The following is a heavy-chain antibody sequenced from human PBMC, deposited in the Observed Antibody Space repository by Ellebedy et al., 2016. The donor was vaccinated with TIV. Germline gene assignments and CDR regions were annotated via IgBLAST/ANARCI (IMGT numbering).Heavy chain of an antibody. D-gene: IGHD3-10*02. Sequence: SETLSLTXTVSGGSISHYYWNWIRQPAGEGLDWTGLVYTSRTPNYKPSLKSRVTMSIDKSKNQFSLKLNSVTAADTAIYYCARLCSSFSCSGAFDFWGQGILVTVSS. V-gene: IGHV4-4*07. CDR3: ARLCSSFSCSGAFDF. CDR1: GGSISHYY. CDR2: VYTSRTP. J-gene: IGHJ4*02.